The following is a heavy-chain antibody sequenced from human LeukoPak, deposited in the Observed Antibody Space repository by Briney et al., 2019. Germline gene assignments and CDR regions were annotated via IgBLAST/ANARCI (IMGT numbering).Heavy chain of an antibody. J-gene: IGHJ4*02. CDR1: GFTFSSYS. CDR2: ISSSRSYI. V-gene: IGHV3-21*01. CDR3: GKDTSPGGLDY. D-gene: IGHD2-15*01. Sequence: GGSLRLSCAASGFTFSSYSMNWVRQAPGKGLEWVSSISSSRSYIYYAASVKGRFTISRDNAKNSLYLQRNSLRAEDTAVYYCGKDTSPGGLDYCGQGTLVTVSS.